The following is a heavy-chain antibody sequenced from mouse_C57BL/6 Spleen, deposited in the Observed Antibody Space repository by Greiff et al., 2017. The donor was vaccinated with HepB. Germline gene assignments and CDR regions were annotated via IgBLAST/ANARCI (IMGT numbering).Heavy chain of an antibody. D-gene: IGHD1-1*01. CDR2: IYPRDGST. CDR3: ARERDYYGSSYVDWYFDV. J-gene: IGHJ1*03. CDR1: GYTFTDHT. Sequence: VQLQQSDAELAKPGASVKISCKVSGYTFTDHTIHWMKQRPEQGLEWIGYIYPRDGSTKYNEKFKGKATLTADKSSSTAYMQLNSLTSEDSAVYFCARERDYYGSSYVDWYFDVWGTGTTVTVSS. V-gene: IGHV1-78*01.